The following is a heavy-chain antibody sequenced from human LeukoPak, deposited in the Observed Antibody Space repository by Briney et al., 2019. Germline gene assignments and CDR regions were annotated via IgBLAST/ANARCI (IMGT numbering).Heavy chain of an antibody. D-gene: IGHD6-13*01. J-gene: IGHJ4*02. CDR1: GFTFSGYA. V-gene: IGHV3-30-3*01. Sequence: GRSLRLSCAASGFTFSGYAMHWVRQAPGKGLEWVAVISYDGNNKYYADSVKGRFTISRDNSKNTLYLETNGLRAEDTAVYYCATGGGIPAAGGPLDYWGQGTLVTVSS. CDR2: ISYDGNNK. CDR3: ATGGGIPAAGGPLDY.